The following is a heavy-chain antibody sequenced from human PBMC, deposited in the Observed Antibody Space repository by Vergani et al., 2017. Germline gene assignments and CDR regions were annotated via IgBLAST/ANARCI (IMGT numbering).Heavy chain of an antibody. CDR1: GFTFDDYA. Sequence: EVQLVESGGGLVQPGRSLRLSCAASGFTFDDYAMHWVRPAPGKGLECVSGINWNSKGIGYADSVKGRFTISRDNANNSLFLQLRSLRAEDAAVYYCARDCTSGGCPDNYGMDVWGQGATVTVSS. D-gene: IGHD2-8*01. CDR2: INWNSKGI. V-gene: IGHV3-9*01. J-gene: IGHJ6*02. CDR3: ARDCTSGGCPDNYGMDV.